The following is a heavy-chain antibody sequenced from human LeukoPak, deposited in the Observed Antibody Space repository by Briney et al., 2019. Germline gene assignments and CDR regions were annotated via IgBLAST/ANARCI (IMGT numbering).Heavy chain of an antibody. J-gene: IGHJ4*02. V-gene: IGHV3-20*04. CDR2: INWSGSRT. CDR1: GFTFDDYC. D-gene: IGHD2-15*01. CDR3: SGAGVAQYCFDY. Sequence: GRSLRLSCAASGFTFDDYCMSWVRQAPGKGLEGGSDINWSGSRTGYADSVRGRFTISRDNAKNSLYLPMNYLRADDTALEYCSGAGVAQYCFDYWGQGTLVRVPS.